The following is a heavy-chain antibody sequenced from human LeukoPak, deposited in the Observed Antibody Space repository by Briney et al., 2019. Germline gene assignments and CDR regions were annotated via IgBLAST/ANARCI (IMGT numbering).Heavy chain of an antibody. Sequence: ASVKVSCKASGYTFTSYYMHWVRQAPGQGLEWMGIINPSGGSTSYAQKFQGRVTMTRDTSTSTVYMELSSLRSEDTAVYYCAILTMITSAPNGFDPWGQGTLVTVSS. J-gene: IGHJ5*02. CDR1: GYTFTSYY. CDR2: INPSGGST. V-gene: IGHV1-46*01. CDR3: AILTMITSAPNGFDP. D-gene: IGHD3-22*01.